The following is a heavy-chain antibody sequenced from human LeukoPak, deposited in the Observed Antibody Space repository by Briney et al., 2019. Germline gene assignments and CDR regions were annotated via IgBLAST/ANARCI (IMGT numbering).Heavy chain of an antibody. CDR3: ARVGMSQPSGYFDY. CDR1: GGSISSSSYY. D-gene: IGHD3-22*01. V-gene: IGHV4-39*07. J-gene: IGHJ4*02. Sequence: SETLSLTCTVSGGSISSSSYYWGWIRQPPGKGLEWIGSIYYSGSTYYNPSLTSRVTISVDTSKNQFSLKLSSVTAADTAVYYCARVGMSQPSGYFDYWGQGTLVTVSS. CDR2: IYYSGST.